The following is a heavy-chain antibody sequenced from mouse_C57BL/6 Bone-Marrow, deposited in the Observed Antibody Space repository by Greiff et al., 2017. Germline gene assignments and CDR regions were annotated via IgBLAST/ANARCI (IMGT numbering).Heavy chain of an antibody. CDR3: ARLRLRRSWFAY. D-gene: IGHD2-4*01. CDR1: GFTFSSYG. CDR2: ISSGGSYT. J-gene: IGHJ3*01. Sequence: EVQRVESGGDLVKPGGSLKLSCAASGFTFSSYGMSWVRQTPDKRLEWVATISSGGSYTYYPDSVKGRFTISRDNAKNTLYLQMSSLKSEDTAMYYCARLRLRRSWFAYWGQGTLVTVSA. V-gene: IGHV5-6*01.